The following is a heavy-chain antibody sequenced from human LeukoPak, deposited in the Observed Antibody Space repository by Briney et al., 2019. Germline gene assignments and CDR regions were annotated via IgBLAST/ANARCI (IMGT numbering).Heavy chain of an antibody. V-gene: IGHV4-38-2*02. J-gene: IGHJ4*02. CDR2: IYHSGST. Sequence: PSETLSLTCTVSGYSISSGYYWGWIRQPPGKGLEWIGSIYHSGSTYYNPSLKSRVTISVDTSKNQFSLKLSSVTAADTAVYYCARAMGIVVVPAAFDYWGQGTLVTVSS. CDR1: GYSISSGYY. D-gene: IGHD2-2*03. CDR3: ARAMGIVVVPAAFDY.